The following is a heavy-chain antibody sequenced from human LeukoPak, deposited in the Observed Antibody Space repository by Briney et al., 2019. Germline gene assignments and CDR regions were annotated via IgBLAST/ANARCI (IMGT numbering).Heavy chain of an antibody. CDR2: IRYDGSNK. Sequence: GGSLRLSCAASGFTFSSYAMHWVRQAPGKGLEWVAFIRYDGSNKYYADSVKGRFTISRDNSKNTLYLQMNSLRAEDTAVYYCARDLALGTHREVGYYGMDVWGQGTTVTVSS. CDR1: GFTFSSYA. V-gene: IGHV3-30*02. J-gene: IGHJ6*02. CDR3: ARDLALGTHREVGYYGMDV. D-gene: IGHD7-27*01.